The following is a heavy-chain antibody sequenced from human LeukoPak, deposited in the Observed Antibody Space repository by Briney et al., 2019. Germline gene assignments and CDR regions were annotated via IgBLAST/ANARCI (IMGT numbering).Heavy chain of an antibody. CDR1: GGSISSYY. J-gene: IGHJ5*02. CDR2: IYYSGST. D-gene: IGHD1-20*01. V-gene: IGHV4-59*08. Sequence: SETLSLTCTVSGGSISSYYWSWIRQPPGKGLEWIGYIYYSGSTNYNPSLKSRVTISVDTSKNQFSLKLSSVTAADTAVYYCARRGISNWFDPWGQRTLVTVSS. CDR3: ARRGISNWFDP.